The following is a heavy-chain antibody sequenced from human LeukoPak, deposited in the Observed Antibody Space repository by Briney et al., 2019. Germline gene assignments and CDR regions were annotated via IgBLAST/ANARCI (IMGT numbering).Heavy chain of an antibody. D-gene: IGHD3-16*02. CDR1: GGSVSSGSHY. CDR3: AIYDYVWGSYRYDY. CDR2: IYYSGST. J-gene: IGHJ4*02. Sequence: SETLSLTCTVSGGSVSSGSHYWSWIRQPPGTGLEWIGYIYYSGSTNYNPSLKSRVTISVDTSKNQFSLKLSSVTAADTAVYYCAIYDYVWGSYRYDYWGQGTLVTVSS. V-gene: IGHV4-61*01.